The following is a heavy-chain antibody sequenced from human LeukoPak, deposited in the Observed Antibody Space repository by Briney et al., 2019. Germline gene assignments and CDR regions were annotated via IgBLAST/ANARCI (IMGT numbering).Heavy chain of an antibody. CDR1: GGSISIYY. CDR2: IYYSGST. D-gene: IGHD4-17*01. Sequence: SETLSLTCTVSGGSISIYYWSWIRQPPGKGLEWIGYIYYSGSTNYNPSLKSRVTISVDTSKNQFSLKLSSVTAADTAVYYCARGGSYGDYVDAFDIWGQGTMVTVSS. J-gene: IGHJ3*02. CDR3: ARGGSYGDYVDAFDI. V-gene: IGHV4-59*01.